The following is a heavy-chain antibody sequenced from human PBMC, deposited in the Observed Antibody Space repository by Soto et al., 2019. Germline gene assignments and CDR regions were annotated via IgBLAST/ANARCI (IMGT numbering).Heavy chain of an antibody. V-gene: IGHV3-48*02. CDR2: ISSSSDKT. J-gene: IGHJ4*02. CDR1: GFGFSDYS. D-gene: IGHD2-21*02. Sequence: LVESGGALVYPGGSLRLSCIASGFGFSDYSMNWVRQAPGKGLQWVSYISSSSDKTYYADSVKGRFTVSRDNAKNALFLEMNSLRDDDTATYYCARLPKGSLVTAWGQGTRVTVSS. CDR3: ARLPKGSLVTA.